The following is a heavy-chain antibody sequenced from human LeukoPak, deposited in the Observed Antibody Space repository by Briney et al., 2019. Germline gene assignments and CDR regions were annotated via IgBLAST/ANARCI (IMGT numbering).Heavy chain of an antibody. Sequence: SETLSLTCAVSGYPISSGYYWGWIRQPPGKGLEWIGSIYHSGSTYYNPSLKSRVTISVDTSKNQFSLKLSSVTAADTAVYYCARVDSRWFDPWGQGTLVTVSS. CDR1: GYPISSGYY. CDR2: IYHSGST. CDR3: ARVDSRWFDP. D-gene: IGHD4-11*01. J-gene: IGHJ5*02. V-gene: IGHV4-38-2*01.